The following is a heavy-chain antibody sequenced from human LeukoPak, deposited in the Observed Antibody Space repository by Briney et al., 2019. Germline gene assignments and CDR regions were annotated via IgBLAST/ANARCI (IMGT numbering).Heavy chain of an antibody. CDR2: ISGSGGST. CDR3: ARVVPNYSRDWFDP. J-gene: IGHJ5*02. CDR1: GFTFSSYA. V-gene: IGHV3-23*01. D-gene: IGHD2-21*01. Sequence: GGSLRLSCAASGFTFSSYAMNWVRQAPGKGLEWVSAISGSGGSTYYADSVKGRFTISRDNAKNSLYLQMNSLRADDTAVYYCARVVPNYSRDWFDPWGQGTLVTVSS.